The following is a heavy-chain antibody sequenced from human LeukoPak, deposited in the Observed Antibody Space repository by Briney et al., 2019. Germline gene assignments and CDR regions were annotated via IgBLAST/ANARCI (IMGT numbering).Heavy chain of an antibody. Sequence: GESLKISCKGSGYSFTSYWISWVRRMPGKGLEWMGRIDPSDSYTNYSPSFQGHVTISADKSISTAYLQWSSLKASDTAMYYCARRLPPEYYYGMDVWGQGTTVTVSS. CDR3: ARRLPPEYYYGMDV. CDR1: GYSFTSYW. CDR2: IDPSDSYT. V-gene: IGHV5-10-1*01. D-gene: IGHD1-14*01. J-gene: IGHJ6*02.